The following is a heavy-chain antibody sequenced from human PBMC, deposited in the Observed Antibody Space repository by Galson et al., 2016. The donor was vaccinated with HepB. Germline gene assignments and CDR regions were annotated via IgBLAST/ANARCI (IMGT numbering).Heavy chain of an antibody. CDR2: ISGGGETT. J-gene: IGHJ2*01. V-gene: IGHV3-23*01. CDR1: GFTFSSHA. CDR3: ARDYTGSGRFFDL. Sequence: SLRLSCAASGFTFSSHAMNWVRQAPGQGLEWFSAISGGGETTHYADTVKGRFTISRDTSKNTVYLQMNSLRAEDTAVFYCARDYTGSGRFFDLWGRGTLVTVSS. D-gene: IGHD3-10*01.